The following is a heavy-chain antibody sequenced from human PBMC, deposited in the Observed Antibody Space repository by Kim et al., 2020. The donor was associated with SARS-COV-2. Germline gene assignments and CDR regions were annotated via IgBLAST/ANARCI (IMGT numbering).Heavy chain of an antibody. CDR3: ARDKGITMVRGVIGTYSYYYYGMDV. CDR1: GGSISSYY. Sequence: SETLSLTCTVSGGSISSYYWSWIRQPPGKGLEWIGYIYYSGSTNYNPSLKSRVTISVDTSKNQFSLKLSSVTAADTAVYYCARDKGITMVRGVIGTYSYYYYGMDVWGQGTTVTVSS. CDR2: IYYSGST. V-gene: IGHV4-59*13. J-gene: IGHJ6*02. D-gene: IGHD3-10*01.